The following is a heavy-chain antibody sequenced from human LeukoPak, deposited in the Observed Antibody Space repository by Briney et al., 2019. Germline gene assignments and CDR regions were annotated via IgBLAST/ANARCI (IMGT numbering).Heavy chain of an antibody. Sequence: QSGGSLRLSCAASGFTFSSYAVTWVRQAPGKGLEWVSTISGSGGSTYYADSVKGRFPISRDNSKNTLYLQMNSLRAEDTAVYYCAKAQAETYYDSYAMDVWGQGTMVTVSS. D-gene: IGHD6-13*01. CDR2: ISGSGGST. CDR3: AKAQAETYYDSYAMDV. CDR1: GFTFSSYA. V-gene: IGHV3-23*01. J-gene: IGHJ6*02.